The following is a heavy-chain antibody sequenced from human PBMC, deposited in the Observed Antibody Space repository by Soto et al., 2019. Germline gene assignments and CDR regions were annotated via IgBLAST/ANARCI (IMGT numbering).Heavy chain of an antibody. D-gene: IGHD6-19*01. CDR1: GFTFSSYS. V-gene: IGHV3-21*01. Sequence: GGSLRLSCAASGFTFSSYSMNWVRQAPGKGLEWVSSISSSSSYIYYADSVKGRFTISRDNAKNSLYLQMNSLRAEDTAVYYCARDRIAVADDDFDIWGQGTMVTVSS. J-gene: IGHJ3*02. CDR3: ARDRIAVADDDFDI. CDR2: ISSSSSYI.